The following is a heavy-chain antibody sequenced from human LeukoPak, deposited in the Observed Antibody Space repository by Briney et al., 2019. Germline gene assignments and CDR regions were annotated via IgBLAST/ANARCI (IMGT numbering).Heavy chain of an antibody. CDR3: ARSRITMVRGALVY. Sequence: ASVKVSCKASGYTFTSYAMHWVRQAPGQRLEWMGWINAGNGNTKYSQKFQGRVTITRDTSASTAYMGLSSLRSEDTAVYYCARSRITMVRGALVYWGQGTLVTVSS. CDR2: INAGNGNT. D-gene: IGHD3-10*01. CDR1: GYTFTSYA. V-gene: IGHV1-3*01. J-gene: IGHJ4*02.